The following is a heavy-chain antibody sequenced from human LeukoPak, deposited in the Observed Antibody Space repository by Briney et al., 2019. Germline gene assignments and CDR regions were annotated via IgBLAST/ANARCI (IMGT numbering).Heavy chain of an antibody. CDR3: ARGSEELLWFGWGIVFDI. J-gene: IGHJ3*02. D-gene: IGHD3-10*01. V-gene: IGHV3-7*01. Sequence: PGGSLRLSCAASGFTFSSYWMSWVRQAPGKGLEWVANIKQDGSEKYYVDSVKGRFTISRDNAKNSLYLQMNSLRAEDTAVYYCARGSEELLWFGWGIVFDIWGQGTMVTVSS. CDR2: IKQDGSEK. CDR1: GFTFSSYW.